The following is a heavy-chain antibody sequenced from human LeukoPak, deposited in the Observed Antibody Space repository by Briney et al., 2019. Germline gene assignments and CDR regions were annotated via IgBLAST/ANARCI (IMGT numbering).Heavy chain of an antibody. D-gene: IGHD5-24*01. V-gene: IGHV1-46*01. CDR2: INPSGGST. CDR1: GYTFTSYY. J-gene: IGHJ5*02. Sequence: ASVKVSCKASGYTFTSYYMHWVRQAPGQGLEWMGIINPSGGSTSYAQKFQGRVTITADESTSTAYMELSSLRSEDTAVYYCARERRARWLQQMSYWFDPWGQGTLVTVSS. CDR3: ARERRARWLQQMSYWFDP.